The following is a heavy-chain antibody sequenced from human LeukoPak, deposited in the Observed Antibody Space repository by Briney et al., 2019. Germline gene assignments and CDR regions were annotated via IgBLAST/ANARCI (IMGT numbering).Heavy chain of an antibody. CDR2: ISGNGGST. Sequence: GGPLRLSCAASGFTFSDYVMPWVRQAPGKGLEYVSAISGNGGSTYSVNSVNGSFTITRDNSKNTLYLQMGSLRAEDMAVYYCARVSKSRSTHNCFDPWGQGTLVTVSS. CDR3: ARVSKSRSTHNCFDP. CDR1: GFTFSDYV. D-gene: IGHD3-3*02. V-gene: IGHV3-64*01. J-gene: IGHJ5*02.